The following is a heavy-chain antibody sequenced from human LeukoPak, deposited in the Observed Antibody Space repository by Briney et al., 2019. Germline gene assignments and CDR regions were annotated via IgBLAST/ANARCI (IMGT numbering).Heavy chain of an antibody. CDR2: IIPIFGTA. CDR3: ARNRDSYDSSGYYYGGY. Sequence: SVKVSCKTSGGTFSSYAISWVRQAPGQGLEWMGGIIPIFGTANYAQKFQGRVTITTDESTSTAYMELSSLRSEDTAVYYCARNRDSYDSSGYYYGGYWGQGTLVTVSS. J-gene: IGHJ4*02. D-gene: IGHD3-22*01. V-gene: IGHV1-69*05. CDR1: GGTFSSYA.